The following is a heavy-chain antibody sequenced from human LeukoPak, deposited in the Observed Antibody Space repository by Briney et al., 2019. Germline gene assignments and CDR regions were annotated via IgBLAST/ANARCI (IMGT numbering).Heavy chain of an antibody. V-gene: IGHV3-7*01. J-gene: IGHJ4*02. CDR1: GFTFSSYW. CDR3: ARDSSYYDSSGYSDY. D-gene: IGHD3-22*01. CDR2: IKQDGSEK. Sequence: GGSLRVSWAASGFTFSSYWMSWVRQAPGKGLDWVANIKQDGSEKYYVDSVKGRFTISRDNAKNSLYLQMNSLRAEDTAVYYCARDSSYYDSSGYSDYWGQGTLVTVSS.